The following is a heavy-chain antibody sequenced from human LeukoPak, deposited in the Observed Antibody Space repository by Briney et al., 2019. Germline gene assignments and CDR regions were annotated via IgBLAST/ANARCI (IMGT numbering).Heavy chain of an antibody. CDR3: TRDHDFWSGPFDV. Sequence: GGSLRLSCTASGFTFGDYSLSWVRQAPEKGLEWVGFIRRKGYGGTTEYAPSVKGRFIISRDDPKSTAYLQMNSLKTEDTAVYYCTRDHDFWSGPFDVWGKGTTVTVS. CDR2: IRRKGYGGTT. V-gene: IGHV3-49*04. J-gene: IGHJ6*03. CDR1: GFTFGDYS. D-gene: IGHD3-3*01.